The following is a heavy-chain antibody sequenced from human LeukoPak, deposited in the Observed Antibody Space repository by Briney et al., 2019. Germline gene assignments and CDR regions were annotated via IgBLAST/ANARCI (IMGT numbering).Heavy chain of an antibody. CDR1: GFNVSSNY. V-gene: IGHV3-23*01. J-gene: IGHJ4*02. Sequence: GGSLRLSCAASGFNVSSNYMTWVRQAPGKGLEWVSAISGSGGSTYYADSVKGRFTISRDNSKNTLYLQMNSLRAEDTAVYYCARDRISMVRGVSALGYWGQGALVTVSS. D-gene: IGHD3-10*01. CDR3: ARDRISMVRGVSALGY. CDR2: ISGSGGST.